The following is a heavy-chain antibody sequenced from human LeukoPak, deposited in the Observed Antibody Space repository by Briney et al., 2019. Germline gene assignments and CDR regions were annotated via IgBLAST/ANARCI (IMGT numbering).Heavy chain of an antibody. CDR1: GFTFSDYY. V-gene: IGHV3-11*04. D-gene: IGHD2-2*01. Sequence: GGSLRLSCAASGFTFSDYYMSWIRQAPGKGLEWISYISTSASTIYYADSVRGRFTISRDNAKNSLYLQMNSLRAEDMAVYYCARDAFPLCTSTSCPSVYWGRGTQVTVSS. CDR3: ARDAFPLCTSTSCPSVY. CDR2: ISTSASTI. J-gene: IGHJ4*02.